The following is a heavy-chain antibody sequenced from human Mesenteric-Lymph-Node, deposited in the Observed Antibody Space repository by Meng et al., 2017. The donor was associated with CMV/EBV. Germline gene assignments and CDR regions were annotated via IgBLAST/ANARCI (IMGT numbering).Heavy chain of an antibody. CDR3: TTDPTTTSSYFAFDV. Sequence: GGSLRLSCAASGFTFTNVWMSWVRQAPGKGLEWVGRIKCKTDGGTTDYAAPVKGRFSISRDDSKNTLFLQMNSLKTEDTAVYFCTTDPTTTSSYFAFDVWGQGAMVTVSS. CDR2: IKCKTDGGTT. D-gene: IGHD2-21*01. CDR1: GFTFTNVW. V-gene: IGHV3-15*01. J-gene: IGHJ3*01.